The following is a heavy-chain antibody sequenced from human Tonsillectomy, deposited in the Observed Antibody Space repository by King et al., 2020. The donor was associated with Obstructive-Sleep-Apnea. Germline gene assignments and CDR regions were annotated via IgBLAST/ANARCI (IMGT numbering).Heavy chain of an antibody. J-gene: IGHJ4*02. D-gene: IGHD3-16*02. V-gene: IGHV3-23*04. CDR1: GFTFSSYA. CDR3: AKDHMITLGGVIALFDY. Sequence: VQLVESGGGLVQPGGSLRLSCAASGFTFSSYAMSWVRQAPGKGLEWVSAISGSGGSTYYADSVKGRFTISRDNSKNTLYLQMNSLRAEDTAVYYCAKDHMITLGGVIALFDYWGQGTLVTVSS. CDR2: ISGSGGST.